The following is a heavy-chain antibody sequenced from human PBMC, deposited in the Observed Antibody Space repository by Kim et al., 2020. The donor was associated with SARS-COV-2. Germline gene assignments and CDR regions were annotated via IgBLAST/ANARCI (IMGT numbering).Heavy chain of an antibody. D-gene: IGHD4-17*01. V-gene: IGHV4-34*01. CDR2: INHSGST. CDR1: GGSFSGYY. CDR3: ARGRGGTTVVTLGLGYYYYCGMDV. Sequence: SETLSLTCAVYGGSFSGYYWSWIRQPPGKGLEWIGEINHSGSTNYNPSLKSRVTISVDTSKNQFSLKLSSVTAADTAVYYCARGRGGTTVVTLGLGYYYYCGMDVGGQGTAVPVSS. J-gene: IGHJ6*02.